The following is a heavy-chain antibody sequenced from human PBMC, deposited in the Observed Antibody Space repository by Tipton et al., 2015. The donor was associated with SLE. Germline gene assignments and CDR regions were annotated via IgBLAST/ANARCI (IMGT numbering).Heavy chain of an antibody. J-gene: IGHJ4*02. CDR2: IYYSGRT. Sequence: TLSLTCIVSGGSISSGAYLWSWIRQHPGKGLEWIGYIYYSGRTYYNPSLKSRISISVDTSKNQFSLKLTSVTAADTAVYYCARGARGNSYGSDEDFDYWGQGTLVTVSS. CDR1: GGSISSGAYL. D-gene: IGHD5-18*01. CDR3: ARGARGNSYGSDEDFDY. V-gene: IGHV4-31*03.